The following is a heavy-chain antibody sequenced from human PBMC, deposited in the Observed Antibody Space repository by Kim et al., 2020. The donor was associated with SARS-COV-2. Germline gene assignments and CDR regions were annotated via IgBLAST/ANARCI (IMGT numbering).Heavy chain of an antibody. CDR1: GYTFTGYY. D-gene: IGHD6-13*01. J-gene: IGHJ6*03. Sequence: ASVKVSCKASGYTFTGYYMHWVRQAPGQGLEWMGRINPNSGGTNYAQKFQGRVTMTRDTSISTAYMELSRLRSDDTAVYYCARGQHPRRREGTHRASYYYYYMDVWGKGTTVTVSS. CDR3: ARGQHPRRREGTHRASYYYYYMDV. V-gene: IGHV1-2*06. CDR2: INPNSGGT.